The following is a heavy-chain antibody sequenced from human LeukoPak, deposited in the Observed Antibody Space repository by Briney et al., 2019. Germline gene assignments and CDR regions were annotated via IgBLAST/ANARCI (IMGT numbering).Heavy chain of an antibody. CDR2: ISPSGAST. V-gene: IGHV1-46*01. Sequence: ASVKVSCKASGYTFTNYYMHWVRQAPGQGLEWMGMISPSGASTSYAQKFQGRVTMTRDMSTSTVYMELSSLRSEDTAVYYCARDGGTTGYYYYMDVWGKGTTVTVSS. J-gene: IGHJ6*03. CDR1: GYTFTNYY. D-gene: IGHD4-11*01. CDR3: ARDGGTTGYYYYMDV.